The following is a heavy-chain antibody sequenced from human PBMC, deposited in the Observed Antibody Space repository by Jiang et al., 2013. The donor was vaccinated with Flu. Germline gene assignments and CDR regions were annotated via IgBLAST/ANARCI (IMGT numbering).Heavy chain of an antibody. V-gene: IGHV4-59*01. CDR2: ISDGGST. Sequence: YYWSWIRQSPGKGLDWIGYISDGGSTKYNPSLKSRVTMSVDTSKSQFSLKLNSVTAADTAVYYCARDTVSDAFDIWGQGTMVTVSS. CDR1: YY. D-gene: IGHD4-17*01. CDR3: ARDTVSDAFDI. J-gene: IGHJ3*02.